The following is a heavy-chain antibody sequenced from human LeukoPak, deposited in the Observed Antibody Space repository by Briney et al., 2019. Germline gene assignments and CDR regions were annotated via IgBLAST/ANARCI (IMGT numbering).Heavy chain of an antibody. CDR2: ISSRSSYI. CDR3: ARDTGDGYNSY. J-gene: IGHJ4*02. Sequence: GGSLRLSCAASGFTFSHYSMNWVRQAPGRGLEWVSSISSRSSYIFYADSVKGRFTISRDNAKNSLYLQMNSLRAEDTAVYYCARDTGDGYNSYWGQGPLVTVSS. V-gene: IGHV3-21*01. D-gene: IGHD5-24*01. CDR1: GFTFSHYS.